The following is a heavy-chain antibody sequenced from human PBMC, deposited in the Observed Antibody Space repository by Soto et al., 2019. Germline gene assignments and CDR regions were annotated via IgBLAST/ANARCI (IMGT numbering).Heavy chain of an antibody. D-gene: IGHD3-9*01. Sequence: PEGSMRLSSAACGFSFNSYAISVVRKAPGKGLEWVSAISGSGGSTYYGDSVKGRFTISRDNFKNTLYLQMNSLRAEDTAVYYCAKDRRVIKTWFDPWGQGLLLTVSS. CDR2: ISGSGGST. V-gene: IGHV3-23*01. CDR3: AKDRRVIKTWFDP. CDR1: GFSFNSYA. J-gene: IGHJ5*02.